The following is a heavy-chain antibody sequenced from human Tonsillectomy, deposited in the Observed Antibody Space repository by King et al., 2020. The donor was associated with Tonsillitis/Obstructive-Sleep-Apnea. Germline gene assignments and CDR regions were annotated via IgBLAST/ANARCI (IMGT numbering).Heavy chain of an antibody. CDR2: IYYSGST. V-gene: IGHV4-39*01. J-gene: IGHJ6*03. CDR1: GDSTSNTNYY. CDR3: ASERWSQDYYYYYYMDV. D-gene: IGHD6-13*01. Sequence: QLQESGPGLVKPSETLSLTCTVSGDSTSNTNYYWGWIRQPPGKGLEWIASIYYSGSTYYNPSLNSRVTISVDTSKNQFSLKLTSVTAADTAVYYCASERWSQDYYYYYYMDVWAKGTTVTVSS.